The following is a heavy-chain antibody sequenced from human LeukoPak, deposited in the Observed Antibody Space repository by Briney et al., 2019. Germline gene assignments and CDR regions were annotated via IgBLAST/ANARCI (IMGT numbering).Heavy chain of an antibody. Sequence: GGSLRLSCAASGFIFRSYGMHWVRQAPGSGLKWVAFIRYDGENEDYVDSVKGRFTISRDDAKKTLHLQMNSLRAEDTAVYYCARVDYYDFYFDYWGQGTLVTVSS. J-gene: IGHJ4*02. CDR1: GFIFRSYG. CDR2: IRYDGENE. D-gene: IGHD3-22*01. CDR3: ARVDYYDFYFDY. V-gene: IGHV3-30*02.